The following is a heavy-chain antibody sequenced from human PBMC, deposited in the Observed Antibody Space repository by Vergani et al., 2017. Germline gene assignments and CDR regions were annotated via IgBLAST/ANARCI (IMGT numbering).Heavy chain of an antibody. V-gene: IGHV4-38-2*02. D-gene: IGHD6-25*01. CDR1: GYSISSGYY. CDR3: ARLAKGLTAAGVFDY. J-gene: IGHJ4*02. CDR2: IYHSGST. Sequence: QVQLQESGPGLVKPSETLSLTCTVSGYSISSGYYWGWIRQPPGKGLEWIGSIYHSGSTYYNPSLKSRVTISVDTSKNQFSLKLSSVTAADTAVYYCARLAKGLTAAGVFDYWGQGTLVTVSS.